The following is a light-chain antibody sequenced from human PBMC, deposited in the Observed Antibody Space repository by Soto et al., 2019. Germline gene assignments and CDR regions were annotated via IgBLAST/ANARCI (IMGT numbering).Light chain of an antibody. V-gene: IGKV1-9*01. J-gene: IGKJ3*01. CDR1: QGISSY. CDR2: AAS. CDR3: QHLNSYPLA. Sequence: IQLTQSPSSLSASVGDRVTITCRASQGISSYLAWYQQKLGKAPKLLIYAASTLQSGVPSRFSGSGSGTDFTLTIGRLQPEDFATYYCQHLNSYPLAFGPGTKVYIK.